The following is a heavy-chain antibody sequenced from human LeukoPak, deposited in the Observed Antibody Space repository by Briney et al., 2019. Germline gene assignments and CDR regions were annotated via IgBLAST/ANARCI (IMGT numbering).Heavy chain of an antibody. D-gene: IGHD2-21*02. CDR1: GFNLSSYG. V-gene: IGHV3-30*03. J-gene: IGHJ3*02. CDR2: ISYDGSNK. Sequence: GGSLRLSCTASGFNLSSYGVHWVRLAPGKGLEWVAVISYDGSNKYYGDSVKGRFTISRDNSKNTLYLQVNSVRIDDTAVYYCARDGTYCGGDCYQDAFDIWGQGTMVTVSS. CDR3: ARDGTYCGGDCYQDAFDI.